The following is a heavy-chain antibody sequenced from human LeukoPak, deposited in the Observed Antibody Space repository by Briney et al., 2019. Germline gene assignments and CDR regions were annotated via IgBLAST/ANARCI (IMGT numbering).Heavy chain of an antibody. V-gene: IGHV3-11*04. CDR3: ARADDSSSGYFDY. Sequence: SGGCLRLSCAASGFTLSDYYMSWIRQAPGEGLGWVSYISSSGNSIYYADSVEGRFTISRDNAKNSLYLQMNSLRAEDTAVYYCARADDSSSGYFDYWGQGTLVTVSP. D-gene: IGHD6-6*01. CDR1: GFTLSDYY. J-gene: IGHJ4*02. CDR2: ISSSGNSI.